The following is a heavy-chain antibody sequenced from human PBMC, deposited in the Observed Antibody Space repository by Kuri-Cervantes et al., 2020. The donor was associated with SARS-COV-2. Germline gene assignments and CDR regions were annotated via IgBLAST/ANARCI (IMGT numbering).Heavy chain of an antibody. CDR1: GFTFSSYS. V-gene: IGHV3-21*01. CDR3: ARARTIAAHPENWFDP. D-gene: IGHD6-6*01. Sequence: GGSLRLSCAASGFTFSSYSMNWVRQAPGKGPEWVSSISSSSSYIYYADSVKGRFTISRDNAKNSPYLQMNSLRAEDTAVYYCARARTIAAHPENWFDPWGQGTLVTVSS. J-gene: IGHJ5*02. CDR2: ISSSSSYI.